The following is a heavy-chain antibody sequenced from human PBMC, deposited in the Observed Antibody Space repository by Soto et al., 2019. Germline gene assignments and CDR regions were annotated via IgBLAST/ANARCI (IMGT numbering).Heavy chain of an antibody. CDR1: GGTFSSYA. D-gene: IGHD2-2*01. CDR2: IIPIFGTA. Sequence: QVQLVQSGAEVKKPGSSVKVSCKASGGTFSSYAISWVRQAPGQGLEWMGGIIPIFGTANYAQKFQGRVTITADESTSTAYMELSSLRSEDTAVYYCARSNIVVVPAAPDNWFDPWGQGTLVTVSS. J-gene: IGHJ5*02. V-gene: IGHV1-69*01. CDR3: ARSNIVVVPAAPDNWFDP.